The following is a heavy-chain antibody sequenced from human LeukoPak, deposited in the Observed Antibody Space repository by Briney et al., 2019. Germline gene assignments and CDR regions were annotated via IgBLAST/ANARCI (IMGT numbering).Heavy chain of an antibody. V-gene: IGHV4-59*12. Sequence: SETLSLTCTVSGGSISSYYWNWIRQPPGKELEWIGYIYYSGSTNYNPSLKSRVTMSVDTSKNQFSLKLRSVTAADTAVYYCARDLEEQLGDNWFDPWGQGTLVTVSS. D-gene: IGHD6-13*01. CDR1: GGSISSYY. CDR2: IYYSGST. J-gene: IGHJ5*02. CDR3: ARDLEEQLGDNWFDP.